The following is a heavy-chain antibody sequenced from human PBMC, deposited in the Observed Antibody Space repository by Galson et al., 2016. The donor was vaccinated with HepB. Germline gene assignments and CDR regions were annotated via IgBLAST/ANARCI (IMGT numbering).Heavy chain of an antibody. CDR2: MYYSGRT. J-gene: IGHJ5*02. CDR1: GASVTSYY. V-gene: IGHV4-59*02. CDR3: ARQQVGNNWFDP. Sequence: SETLSLTCTVSGASVTSYYWSWIRQPPGKGLEWIGCMYYSGRTDYSPSLKRRVTMSADTSKNQFSLRLSSVTAADTAVYYCARQQVGNNWFDPWGQGTLVTVSS.